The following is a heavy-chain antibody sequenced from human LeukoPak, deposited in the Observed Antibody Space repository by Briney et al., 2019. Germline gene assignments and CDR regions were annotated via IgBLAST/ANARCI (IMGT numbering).Heavy chain of an antibody. Sequence: PGGSLRLSCAASGFTFSSYEMNWVRQAPGKGLEWVSYISSSGSTIYYADSVKGRFTISRDNAKNSLYLQMNSLRAEDTAVYYCAREGLWFGELLPGDYWGQGTLVTVSS. D-gene: IGHD3-10*01. CDR2: ISSSGSTI. CDR1: GFTFSSYE. V-gene: IGHV3-48*03. CDR3: AREGLWFGELLPGDY. J-gene: IGHJ4*02.